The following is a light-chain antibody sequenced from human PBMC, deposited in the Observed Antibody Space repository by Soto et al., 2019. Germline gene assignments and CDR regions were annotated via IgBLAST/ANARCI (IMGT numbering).Light chain of an antibody. Sequence: QSVLTQPASVSGSPGQSITIPCTGTSSDVGGYNYISWFQQHPGKAPKLMIYEVSDRPSGVSNRFSGSKSGNTASLTISGLQAEDEADYYCSSYSSISTHVFGTGTKVTVL. V-gene: IGLV2-14*01. CDR2: EVS. CDR1: SSDVGGYNY. J-gene: IGLJ1*01. CDR3: SSYSSISTHV.